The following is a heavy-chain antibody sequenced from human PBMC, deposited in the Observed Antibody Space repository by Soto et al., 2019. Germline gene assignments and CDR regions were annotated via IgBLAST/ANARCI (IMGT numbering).Heavy chain of an antibody. J-gene: IGHJ3*02. CDR2: IHHSGNT. V-gene: IGHV4-31*03. CDR1: GDSITSGNYY. CDR3: ARPNYDIFTGLSGFDI. Sequence: QVQLQESGPGLVKPSQTLSLTCIVSGDSITSGNYYWSWIRQHPGKGLEWIGYIHHSGNTYYIPSLNSRLSLSMDTSKNQFSLPLRSVTAADTALYFCARPNYDIFTGLSGFDIWGQGTMVTVSS. D-gene: IGHD3-9*01.